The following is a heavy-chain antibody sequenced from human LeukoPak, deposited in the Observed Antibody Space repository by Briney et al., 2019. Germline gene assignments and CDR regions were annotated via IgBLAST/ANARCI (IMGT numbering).Heavy chain of an antibody. CDR3: AAGYDFFFDY. J-gene: IGHJ4*02. V-gene: IGHV3-48*04. CDR1: GFTFSSYS. CDR2: ISSSSSTI. Sequence: GGSLRLPCAASGFTFSSYSMNWVRQAPGKGLEWVSYISSSSSTIYYADSVKGRFTISRDNAKNSLYLQMNSLRAEDTAVYYCAAGYDFFFDYWGQGTLVTVSS. D-gene: IGHD5-12*01.